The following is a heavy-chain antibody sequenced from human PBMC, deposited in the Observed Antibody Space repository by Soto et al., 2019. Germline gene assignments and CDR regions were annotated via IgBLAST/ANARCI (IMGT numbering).Heavy chain of an antibody. J-gene: IGHJ6*02. CDR1: GFTFSRYW. D-gene: IGHD3-16*01. V-gene: IGHV3-74*01. CDR2: ISSYGSDT. Sequence: EVQLVESGGGLVLPGGSLRLSCAASGFTFSRYWMHWVRQAPGKGLVWVSRISSYGSDTHYADSVKGRFTISRDNAKNTLYLQMNSLRADYTAVHYCASNYAYAEGYYWYGIDVWGQGTTVTVSS. CDR3: ASNYAYAEGYYWYGIDV.